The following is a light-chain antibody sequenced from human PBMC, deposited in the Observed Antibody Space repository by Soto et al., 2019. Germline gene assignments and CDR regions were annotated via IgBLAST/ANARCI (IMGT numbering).Light chain of an antibody. V-gene: IGKV3-11*01. Sequence: EIVLTQSPATLSLSPGERATLSCRASQSVSSYLAWYQQKPGRAPRLLIYDASNRATGIPARFSGSGSGTDFTLSISSLAPEDFAVYYWQQRSNWPPTFGPGTKVDIK. CDR3: QQRSNWPPT. CDR1: QSVSSY. J-gene: IGKJ3*01. CDR2: DAS.